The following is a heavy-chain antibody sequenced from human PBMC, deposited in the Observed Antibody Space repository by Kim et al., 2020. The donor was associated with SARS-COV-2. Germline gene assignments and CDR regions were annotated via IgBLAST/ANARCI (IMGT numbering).Heavy chain of an antibody. J-gene: IGHJ4*02. CDR2: IIPIFGTA. Sequence: SVKVSCKASGGTFSSYAISWVRQAPGQGLEWMGGIIPIFGTANYAQKFQGRVTITADESTSTAYMELSSLRSEDTAVYYCARGRYYGSGSYYNGWGQGTLVTVSS. CDR1: GGTFSSYA. V-gene: IGHV1-69*13. D-gene: IGHD3-10*01. CDR3: ARGRYYGSGSYYNG.